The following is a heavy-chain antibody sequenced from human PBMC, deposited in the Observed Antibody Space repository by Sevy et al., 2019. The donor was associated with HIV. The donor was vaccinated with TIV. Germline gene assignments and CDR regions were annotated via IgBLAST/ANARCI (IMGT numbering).Heavy chain of an antibody. CDR1: GFTFSDYY. CDR2: ISRSGSTI. CDR3: ARENTMIEEPGWFDP. J-gene: IGHJ5*02. V-gene: IGHV3-11*01. Sequence: GGSLRLSCAASGFTFSDYYMSWIRQAPGKGLEWVSYISRSGSTINYADSVKGRFTISRDNARNSLYLQINSLRAEDSAVYYCARENTMIEEPGWFDPWGQGTLVTVSS. D-gene: IGHD3-22*01.